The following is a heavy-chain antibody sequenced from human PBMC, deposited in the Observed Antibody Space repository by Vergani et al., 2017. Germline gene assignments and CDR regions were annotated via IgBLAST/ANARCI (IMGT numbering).Heavy chain of an antibody. D-gene: IGHD1-1*01. J-gene: IGHJ2*01. CDR1: GGPISSYY. CDR3: ARDGWKEVYWYFDL. V-gene: IGHV4-59*01. CDR2: IYYSGCT. Sequence: QVQLQESGPGLVKPSETLYLTCTVSGGPISSYYRSWIRQPPGKGLEWIGYIYYSGCTNYNPSLKSRVTISVDTSKNQFSLKLSSVTAAETAVYYCARDGWKEVYWYFDLWGRGTLVTVSS.